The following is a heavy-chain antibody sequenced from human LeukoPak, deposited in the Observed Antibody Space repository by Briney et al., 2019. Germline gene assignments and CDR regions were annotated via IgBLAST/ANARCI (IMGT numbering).Heavy chain of an antibody. CDR1: GYTFTSYG. J-gene: IGHJ4*02. V-gene: IGHV1-18*01. CDR2: ISAYNGNT. D-gene: IGHD5-12*01. CDR3: ARYSGYDLVDYFDY. Sequence: ASVKVSCKASGYTFTSYGISWVRQAPGQGLEWMGWISAYNGNTNYAQKLQGRVTMTTDTSTSTACMELRSLRSDDTAVYYCARYSGYDLVDYFDYWGQGTLVTVSS.